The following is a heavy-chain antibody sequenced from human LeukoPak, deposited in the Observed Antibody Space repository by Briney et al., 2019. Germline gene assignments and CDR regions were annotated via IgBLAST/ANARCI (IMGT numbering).Heavy chain of an antibody. V-gene: IGHV4-30-2*02. CDR2: IYHSGST. CDR3: ARSTYYGGNLYFDY. Sequence: PSQTLSLTCAVSGGSISSGGYSWSWIRQPPGKGLEWIGYIYHSGSTYYNPSLKSRVTISVDRSKNQFSLKLSSVTAADTAVYYCARSTYYGGNLYFDYWGQGTLVTVSS. D-gene: IGHD4-23*01. CDR1: GGSISSGGYS. J-gene: IGHJ4*02.